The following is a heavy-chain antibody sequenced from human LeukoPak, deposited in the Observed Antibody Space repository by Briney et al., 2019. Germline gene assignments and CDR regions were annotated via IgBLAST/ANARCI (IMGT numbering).Heavy chain of an antibody. Sequence: GGSLRLSCAASGITFSSYGMSWVRQAPGKGLEWVSGISGTGENTYYADSVKGRFTISRDNSKNTLYLQVNSLRAEDTAAYYCAKDLLTMVRGVPYYYYYMDVWGKGTTVTVSS. J-gene: IGHJ6*03. CDR3: AKDLLTMVRGVPYYYYYMDV. V-gene: IGHV3-23*01. CDR2: ISGTGENT. CDR1: GITFSSYG. D-gene: IGHD3-10*01.